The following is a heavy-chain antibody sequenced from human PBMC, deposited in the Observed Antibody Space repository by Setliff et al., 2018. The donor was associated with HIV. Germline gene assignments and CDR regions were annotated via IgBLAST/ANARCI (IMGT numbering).Heavy chain of an antibody. Sequence: AASVKVSCKASGGTFSSYAISWVRQAPGQGLEWMGGFIPIFGTANYAQKFQGRVTITADESTSTAYMELSSLRSEDTAVYYCAKDRDYGDRGDAFDIWGQGTMVTVSS. CDR1: GGTFSSYA. V-gene: IGHV1-69*13. D-gene: IGHD4-17*01. J-gene: IGHJ3*02. CDR2: FIPIFGTA. CDR3: AKDRDYGDRGDAFDI.